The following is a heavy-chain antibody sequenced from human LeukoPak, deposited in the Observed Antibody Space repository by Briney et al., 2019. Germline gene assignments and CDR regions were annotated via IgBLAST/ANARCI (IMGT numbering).Heavy chain of an antibody. CDR2: IYYSGST. J-gene: IGHJ4*02. CDR3: ARGLARNCSSTSCLRGFDY. D-gene: IGHD2-2*01. Sequence: SETLSLTCTVSGGSISSSSYYWGWIRQPPGKGLEWIGSIYYSGSTNYNPSLKSRVTISVDTSKNQFSLKLSSVTAADTAVYYCARGLARNCSSTSCLRGFDYWGQGTLVTVSS. V-gene: IGHV4-39*07. CDR1: GGSISSSSYY.